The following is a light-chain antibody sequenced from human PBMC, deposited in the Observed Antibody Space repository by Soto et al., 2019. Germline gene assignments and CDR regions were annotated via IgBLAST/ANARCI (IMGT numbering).Light chain of an antibody. CDR3: QQYNSYTGA. CDR1: QSISSW. Sequence: DIQMTQSPSTLSASVGDRVTITCRASQSISSWLAWYQQKPGKAPKLLIYDASSLESGVPSRFSGSGSGKEFTLTISSLQPDDFAPYYVQQYNSYTGAFGQGTKLEIK. CDR2: DAS. V-gene: IGKV1-5*01. J-gene: IGKJ2*01.